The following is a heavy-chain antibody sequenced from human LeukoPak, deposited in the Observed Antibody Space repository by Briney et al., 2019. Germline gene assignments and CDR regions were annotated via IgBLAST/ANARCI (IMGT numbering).Heavy chain of an antibody. J-gene: IGHJ4*02. D-gene: IGHD6-6*01. CDR2: IWYDGSNK. Sequence: GGSLRLSCAASGFTLSSYGMHWVRQAPGKGLEWVAFIWYDGSNKYYADSVKSRFTISTDNSKNTLYLNMNRLRAQDTAVYYFWKGREYSISFFDYWGQGTLVTVSS. CDR3: WKGREYSISFFDY. CDR1: GFTLSSYG. V-gene: IGHV3-30*02.